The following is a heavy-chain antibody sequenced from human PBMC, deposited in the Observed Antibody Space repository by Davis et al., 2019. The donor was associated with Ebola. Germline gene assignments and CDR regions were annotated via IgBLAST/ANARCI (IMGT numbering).Heavy chain of an antibody. CDR1: GGSFSGYY. CDR2: INHSGST. V-gene: IGHV4-34*01. CDR3: ARGSPPPIGYCSSTSCYAANWFDP. D-gene: IGHD2-2*01. J-gene: IGHJ5*02. Sequence: GSLRLSCAVYGGSFSGYYWSWIRQPPGKGLEWIGEINHSGSTNYNPSLKSRVTISVDTSKNQFSLKLSSVTAADTAVYYCARGSPPPIGYCSSTSCYAANWFDPWGQGTLVTVSS.